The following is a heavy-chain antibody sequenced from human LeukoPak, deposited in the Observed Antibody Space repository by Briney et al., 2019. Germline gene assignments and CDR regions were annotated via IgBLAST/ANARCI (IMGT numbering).Heavy chain of an antibody. Sequence: GRSLRLSCAASGFTFDDYAMHWVRQAPGKGLEWVSGISWNSGSIGYAGSVKGRFTISRDNAKNSLYLQMNSLRAGDMALYYCAKGNRQWLNLNWFDPWGQGTLVTVSS. CDR3: AKGNRQWLNLNWFDP. CDR1: GFTFDDYA. V-gene: IGHV3-9*03. D-gene: IGHD6-19*01. CDR2: ISWNSGSI. J-gene: IGHJ5*02.